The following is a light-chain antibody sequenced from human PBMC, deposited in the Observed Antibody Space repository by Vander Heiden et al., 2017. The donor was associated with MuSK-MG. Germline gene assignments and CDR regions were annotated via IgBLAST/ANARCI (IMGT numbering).Light chain of an antibody. CDR3: QQDNSYPLT. CDR1: QSVSSW. V-gene: IGKV1-5*03. Sequence: DIQMTQSPSTLSASVGDRVTITCRASQSVSSWLAWYQQKPGRAPKPLLYKASSLEIGVPSRFSGSGSGTEFTLTISSLQPDDFATYYCQQDNSYPLTFGQGTRVEIK. CDR2: KAS. J-gene: IGKJ1*01.